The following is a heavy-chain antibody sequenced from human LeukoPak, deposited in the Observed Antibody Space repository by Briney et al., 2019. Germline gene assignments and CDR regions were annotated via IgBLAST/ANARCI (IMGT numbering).Heavy chain of an antibody. D-gene: IGHD6-13*01. CDR3: AGWPSSSWYKVAAFGI. J-gene: IGHJ3*02. V-gene: IGHV3-66*01. Sequence: GGSLRLSCAASGFTVSDNYMSWVRQAPGKGLEWVSVMYNDGSTYYADSVKGRFTISRDNSKNALYLQMNSLRAEDTAVYYCAGWPSSSWYKVAAFGIWGQGTMVTVSS. CDR2: MYNDGST. CDR1: GFTVSDNY.